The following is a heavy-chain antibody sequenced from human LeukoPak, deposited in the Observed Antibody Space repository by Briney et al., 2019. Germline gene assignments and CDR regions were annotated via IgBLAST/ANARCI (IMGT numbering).Heavy chain of an antibody. CDR2: IYYSGST. CDR3: ARERINHYYGSGSPDFDP. J-gene: IGHJ5*02. CDR1: GGSISSYY. Sequence: SETLSLTCTVSGGSISSYYWSWIRQPPGKGLEWIGYIYYSGSTNYNPSLKSRVTISVDTSKNQFSLKLSSVTAADTAVYYCARERINHYYGSGSPDFDPWGQGTLVTVSS. V-gene: IGHV4-59*01. D-gene: IGHD3-10*01.